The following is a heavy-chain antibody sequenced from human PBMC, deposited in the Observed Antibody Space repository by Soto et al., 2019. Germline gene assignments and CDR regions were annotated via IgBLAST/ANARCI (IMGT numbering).Heavy chain of an antibody. CDR3: AKTRELQDDDAFVI. CDR2: ISYDGSNK. V-gene: IGHV3-30*18. CDR1: GFTFSSYG. D-gene: IGHD1-26*01. Sequence: QVQLVESGGGVVQPGRSLRLSCAASGFTFSSYGMHWVRQAPGKGLEWVAVISYDGSNKYYADSVKGRFSISRDNSKNTLYLQMNSLRAEDTAVYYCAKTRELQDDDAFVIWGQGTMVTVSS. J-gene: IGHJ3*02.